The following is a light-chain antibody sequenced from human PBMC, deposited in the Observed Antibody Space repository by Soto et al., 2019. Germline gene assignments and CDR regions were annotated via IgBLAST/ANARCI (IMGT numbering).Light chain of an antibody. CDR2: KAS. CDR3: QQYNSHYT. CDR1: QSISSW. J-gene: IGKJ2*01. Sequence: DIQMTQSPSTLSASVGDRVTITCRASQSISSWLAWYQQKPGKAPKLLIYKASSLESGVPSRFSGSGSWTEFTLNISSLQPDDFATYYCQQYNSHYTFGQGTKLEI. V-gene: IGKV1-5*03.